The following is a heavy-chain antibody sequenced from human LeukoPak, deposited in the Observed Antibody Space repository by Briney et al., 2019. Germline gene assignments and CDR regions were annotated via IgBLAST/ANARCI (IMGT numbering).Heavy chain of an antibody. Sequence: PGGSLRLSCAASGFTFRSYAMQWVRQAPGKGLEWIGYIYYSGSTNYNPSLKSRVTISVDTSKNQFSLKLSSVTAADTAVYYCARIGHEDYNFDYWGQGTLVTVSS. CDR3: ARIGHEDYNFDY. CDR2: IYYSGST. J-gene: IGHJ4*02. D-gene: IGHD3-16*01. V-gene: IGHV4-59*01. CDR1: GFTFRSYA.